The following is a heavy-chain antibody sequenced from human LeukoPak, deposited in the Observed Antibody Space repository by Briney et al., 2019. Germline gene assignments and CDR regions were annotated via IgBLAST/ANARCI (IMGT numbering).Heavy chain of an antibody. CDR2: IYHSGST. CDR3: ARVRPLDY. V-gene: IGHV4-38-2*02. Sequence: SETLSLTCTVSGYSISSGYYWGWIRQAPGKGLEWIGSIYHSGSTYYNPSLKSRVTISVDTSKNQFSLKLSSVTAADTAVYYCARVRPLDYWGQGTLVTVSS. J-gene: IGHJ4*02. CDR1: GYSISSGYY.